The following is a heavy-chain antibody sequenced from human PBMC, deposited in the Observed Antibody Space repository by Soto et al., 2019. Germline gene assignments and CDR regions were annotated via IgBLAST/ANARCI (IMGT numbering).Heavy chain of an antibody. Sequence: GGSLRLSCAASGFTFDDYSMHWVRQAPGKNQERVSGISWNSGSIGYADSVKGKFTISRDNAKNSLYLQMNSLRAEDTFLYYFAKDIGPYRDDAFDIWGQGTMVTVSS. V-gene: IGHV3-9*01. CDR2: ISWNSGSI. CDR3: AKDIGPYRDDAFDI. CDR1: GFTFDDYS. J-gene: IGHJ3*02.